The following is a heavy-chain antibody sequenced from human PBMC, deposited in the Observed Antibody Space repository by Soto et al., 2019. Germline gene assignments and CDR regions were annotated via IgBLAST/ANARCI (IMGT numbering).Heavy chain of an antibody. CDR3: ASFIVATPDYYYSMDV. Sequence: SVKVSCKASGGTFSSYAISWVRQAPGQGLEWMGGIIPIFGTANYAQKFQGRVTITADESTSTAYMELSSLRSEDTAVYYCASFIVATPDYYYSMDVWGQGTTVTVSS. D-gene: IGHD5-12*01. J-gene: IGHJ6*02. CDR1: GGTFSSYA. CDR2: IIPIFGTA. V-gene: IGHV1-69*13.